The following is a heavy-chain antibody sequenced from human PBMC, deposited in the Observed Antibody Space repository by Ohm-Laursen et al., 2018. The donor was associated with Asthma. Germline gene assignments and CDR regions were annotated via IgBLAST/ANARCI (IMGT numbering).Heavy chain of an antibody. J-gene: IGHJ5*02. CDR1: GGSISSGGYY. CDR2: IYYSGST. V-gene: IGHV4-61*08. Sequence: GTLSLTCTVSGGSISSGGYYWSWIRQHPGKGLEWIGYIYYSGSTKYNPSLKSRVTISVDTSKNQFSLKLNSVTAADTAVYYCARAYGAHGWFDPWGQGTLVTVSS. D-gene: IGHD4-17*01. CDR3: ARAYGAHGWFDP.